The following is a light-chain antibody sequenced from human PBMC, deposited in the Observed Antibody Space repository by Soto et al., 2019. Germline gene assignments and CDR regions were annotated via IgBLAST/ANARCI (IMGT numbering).Light chain of an antibody. CDR3: SSYTSSSTLLYV. J-gene: IGLJ1*01. Sequence: QSVLTQPASVSGSPVQSITISCTGTSSDVGGYNYVSWYQQHPGKAPKLMIYEVSNRPSGVSNRFSGSKSGNTASLTISGLQAEDEADYYCSSYTSSSTLLYVFVTGTKVTVL. CDR2: EVS. CDR1: SSDVGGYNY. V-gene: IGLV2-14*01.